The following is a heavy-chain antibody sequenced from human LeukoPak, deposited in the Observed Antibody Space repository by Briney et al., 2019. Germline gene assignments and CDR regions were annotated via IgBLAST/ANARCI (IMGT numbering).Heavy chain of an antibody. CDR2: ISSSSSYI. V-gene: IGHV3-21*01. Sequence: GGSLRLSCAASGFTFSSYSMNWVRQAPGKGLEWVSSISSSSSYIYYADSVKGRFTISRDNAKNSVSLQLDSLRPEDTALYYCAREGKVAALDYWGQGSLVTVSA. CDR1: GFTFSSYS. CDR3: AREGKVAALDY. D-gene: IGHD2-15*01. J-gene: IGHJ4*02.